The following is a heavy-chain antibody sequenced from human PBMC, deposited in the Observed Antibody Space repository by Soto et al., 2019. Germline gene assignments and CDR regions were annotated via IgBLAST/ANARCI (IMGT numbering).Heavy chain of an antibody. D-gene: IGHD5-12*01. CDR3: ARSVESGYDYVDY. CDR2: ISSSSSYI. J-gene: IGHJ4*02. Sequence: EVQLVESGGGLVQPGGSLRLSCAASGFTFSSYWMSWVRQAPGKGLEWVSSISSSSSYIYYADSVKGRFTISRDNAKNSLYLQMNSLRAEDTAVYYCARSVESGYDYVDYWGQGTLVTVSS. V-gene: IGHV3-21*01. CDR1: GFTFSSYW.